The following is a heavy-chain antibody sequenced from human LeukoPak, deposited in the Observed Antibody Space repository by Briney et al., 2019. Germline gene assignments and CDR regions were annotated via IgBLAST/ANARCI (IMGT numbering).Heavy chain of an antibody. CDR3: ARERIVVVVAAPGAFDI. Sequence: PSETLSLTCTVSGGSISSSSYYWGWIRQPPGKGLEWIGSIYYSGSTYYNPSLKSRVTISVDTSKNQFSLKLSSVTAADTAVYYCARERIVVVVAAPGAFDIWGQGTMVTVSS. CDR1: GGSISSSSYY. D-gene: IGHD2-15*01. J-gene: IGHJ3*02. V-gene: IGHV4-39*07. CDR2: IYYSGST.